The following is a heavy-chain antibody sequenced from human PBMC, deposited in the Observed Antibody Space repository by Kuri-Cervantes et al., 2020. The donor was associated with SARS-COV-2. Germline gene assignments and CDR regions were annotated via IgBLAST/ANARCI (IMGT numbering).Heavy chain of an antibody. CDR2: IKQDGSEK. CDR3: ARELVVPAAIPWYFDY. D-gene: IGHD2-2*02. J-gene: IGHJ4*02. CDR1: GFTVSSYW. V-gene: IGHV3-7*01. Sequence: GESLKISCAASGFTVSSYWMSWVRQAPGKGLEWVANIKQDGSEKYYVDSVKGRFTISRGNAKNSLYLQMNSLRAEDTAVYYCARELVVPAAIPWYFDYWGQGTLVTVSS.